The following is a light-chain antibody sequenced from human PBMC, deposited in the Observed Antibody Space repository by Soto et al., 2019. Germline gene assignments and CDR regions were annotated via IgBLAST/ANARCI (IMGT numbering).Light chain of an antibody. CDR1: QNIGSF. J-gene: IGKJ5*01. CDR3: QQYDSYRLH. V-gene: IGKV1-16*01. CDR2: GTC. Sequence: DIQMTQARACLSASIGDRVTITCRASQNIGSFLNWYQQKPEKSPKSLIYGTCNSESGVPSRFSGSGPGTDYTLTISSLQPEDFANYYCQQYDSYRLHFGQGTRLE.